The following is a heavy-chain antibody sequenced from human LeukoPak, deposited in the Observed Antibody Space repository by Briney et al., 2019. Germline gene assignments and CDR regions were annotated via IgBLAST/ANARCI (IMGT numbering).Heavy chain of an antibody. CDR3: ARDLRAYRYFDY. CDR2: IYYSGST. Sequence: SETLSLTCTVSGGSVSSGGYYWSWIRQHPGKGLEWIGYIYYSGSTYYNPSLKSRVTISVDTSKNQFSLKLSSVTAADTAVYYCARDLRAYRYFDYWGQGTLVTVSS. CDR1: GGSVSSGGYY. D-gene: IGHD3-16*02. V-gene: IGHV4-31*03. J-gene: IGHJ4*02.